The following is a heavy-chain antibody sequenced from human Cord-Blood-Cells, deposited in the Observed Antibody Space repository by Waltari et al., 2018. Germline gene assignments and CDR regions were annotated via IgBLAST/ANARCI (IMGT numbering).Heavy chain of an antibody. V-gene: IGHV1-8*03. Sequence: QVQLVQSEAEVKKPGDSVKVSCTAAGSTFTSYDINWVRKRTGQGLEWMGWMNPNSGNTGYAQKFQGRVTITRNTSISTAYMELSSLRSEDTAVYYCARGRRGSSWYYFDYWGQGTLVTVSS. D-gene: IGHD6-13*01. J-gene: IGHJ4*02. CDR1: GSTFTSYD. CDR2: MNPNSGNT. CDR3: ARGRRGSSWYYFDY.